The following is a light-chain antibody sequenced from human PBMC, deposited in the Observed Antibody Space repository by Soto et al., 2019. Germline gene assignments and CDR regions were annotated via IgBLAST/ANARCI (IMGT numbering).Light chain of an antibody. CDR2: AAS. J-gene: IGKJ1*01. CDR1: QVITND. Sequence: IPIPQSPSSLSASVGDRLSITCRASQVITNDLGWYQQKPGKAPKRLIYAASTLQSGVPSRFSGSGSGTEFTLTISRLEPEDFAVFYCHQYGSSPGTCGQGARWIS. V-gene: IGKV1-17*01. CDR3: HQYGSSPGT.